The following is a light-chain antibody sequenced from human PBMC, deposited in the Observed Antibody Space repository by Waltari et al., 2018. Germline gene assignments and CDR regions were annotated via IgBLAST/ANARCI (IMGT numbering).Light chain of an antibody. V-gene: IGLV2-14*01. CDR3: SSYTSSSTLV. CDR1: SSDVGGYNY. J-gene: IGLJ2*01. Sequence: QSALTQPASVSGSPGQSITISCTGTSSDVGGYNYVSWYQQHPGKAPKLMIYEVSNRPSGCSNRFAGYKSGSTSSLTISGLQAEDEADYYCSSYTSSSTLVFGGGTKLTVL. CDR2: EVS.